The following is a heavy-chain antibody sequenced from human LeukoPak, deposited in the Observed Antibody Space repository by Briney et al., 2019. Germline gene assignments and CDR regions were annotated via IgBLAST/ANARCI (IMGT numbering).Heavy chain of an antibody. Sequence: GGSLRLSCAASGFTFRSYAMSWVRQAPGKGLEWVSAISTSGSTFYADSVKGRFTISGDNSKNTLYLQMNSLRAEDTAVYYCARKVPGAHVDYWGQGTLVTVSS. CDR3: ARKVPGAHVDY. V-gene: IGHV3-23*01. D-gene: IGHD7-27*01. J-gene: IGHJ4*02. CDR1: GFTFRSYA. CDR2: ISTSGST.